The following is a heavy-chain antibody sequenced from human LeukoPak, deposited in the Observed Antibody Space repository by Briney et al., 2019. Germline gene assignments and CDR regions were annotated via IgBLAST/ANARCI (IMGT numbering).Heavy chain of an antibody. D-gene: IGHD6-13*01. CDR2: ISGSGGST. CDR3: AKVPYSSSWYPVDY. Sequence: PGGSPRLSCAASGFTFSSYGMSWVRQAPGKGLEWVSAISGSGGSTYYADSVKGRFTISRDNSKNTLYLQMNSLRAEDTAVYYCAKVPYSSSWYPVDYWGQGTLVTVSS. CDR1: GFTFSSYG. V-gene: IGHV3-23*01. J-gene: IGHJ4*02.